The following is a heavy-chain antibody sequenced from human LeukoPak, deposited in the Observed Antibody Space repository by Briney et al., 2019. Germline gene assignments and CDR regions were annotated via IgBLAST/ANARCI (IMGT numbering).Heavy chain of an antibody. J-gene: IGHJ4*02. D-gene: IGHD3-16*01. Sequence: GGSLRLSCAASGFTFSSHWMSWDRQAPGKGLEWVANIKPDGSEKYPVDSVKGRFTVTRDNARNTLYLQMSRLRDDDSAVYYCARAPAFGTVDYWGQGTLVTVSS. CDR3: ARAPAFGTVDY. CDR2: IKPDGSEK. V-gene: IGHV3-7*01. CDR1: GFTFSSHW.